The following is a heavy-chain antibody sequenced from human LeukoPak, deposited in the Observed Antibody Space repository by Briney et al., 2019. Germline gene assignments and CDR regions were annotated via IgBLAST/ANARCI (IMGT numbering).Heavy chain of an antibody. D-gene: IGHD4-17*01. CDR3: ASTGYPDYGDYFNY. J-gene: IGHJ4*02. CDR1: GGSIDRSSFY. Sequence: SETLSLTCTVSGGSIDRSSFYWGWIRQPPGKGLEWIGSVYYSGSTYSNPSLKSRVTISVDTSKNQFSLKVTPVTAADTAVYFCASTGYPDYGDYFNYWGQGTLVTVSS. V-gene: IGHV4-39*07. CDR2: VYYSGST.